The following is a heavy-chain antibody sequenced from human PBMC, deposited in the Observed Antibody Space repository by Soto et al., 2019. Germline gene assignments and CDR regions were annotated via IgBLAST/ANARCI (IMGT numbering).Heavy chain of an antibody. CDR3: ARRYGYAFDI. J-gene: IGHJ3*02. CDR2: IYYSGST. V-gene: IGHV4-31*03. Sequence: PSETLSLTCTVSGGSISSGGYYWNWIRQHPGKGLEWIGYIYYSGSTYYNPSLKSRVTISVDTSKNQFSLKLSSVTAADTAVYYCARRYGYAFDIWGQGTMVTVSS. CDR1: GGSISSGGYY. D-gene: IGHD4-17*01.